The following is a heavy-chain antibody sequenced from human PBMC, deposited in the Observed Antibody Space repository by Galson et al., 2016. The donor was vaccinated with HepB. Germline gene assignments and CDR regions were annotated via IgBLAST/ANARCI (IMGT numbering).Heavy chain of an antibody. CDR1: RFSLSSYA. CDR2: ISGNGVGT. V-gene: IGHV3-23*01. J-gene: IGHJ4*02. Sequence: SLRLSCAASRFSLSSYAMSWVRQASGKGLEWVSTISGNGVGTYYADSVKGRFTISRDNSRNTLYVQMNSLRAEDTAVYYCARDADIVKVPAAIRADYWGQGTLVTVSS. D-gene: IGHD2-2*02. CDR3: ARDADIVKVPAAIRADY.